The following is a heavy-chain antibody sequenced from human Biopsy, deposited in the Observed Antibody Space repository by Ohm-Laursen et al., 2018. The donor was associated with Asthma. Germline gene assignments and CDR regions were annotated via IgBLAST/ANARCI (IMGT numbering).Heavy chain of an antibody. J-gene: IGHJ1*01. V-gene: IGHV3-7*01. D-gene: IGHD3-3*02. CDR3: ARTFHFWSPYHAEHYQL. Sequence: GSLRLSCTASGFTFGDYWMSWVRQVPGKGLEWVANITHDGSEKNHADSLKGRFTISRDNAKNSLYLQMNSLRAEDTAVYYCARTFHFWSPYHAEHYQLWGRGTLVTVSS. CDR2: ITHDGSEK. CDR1: GFTFGDYW.